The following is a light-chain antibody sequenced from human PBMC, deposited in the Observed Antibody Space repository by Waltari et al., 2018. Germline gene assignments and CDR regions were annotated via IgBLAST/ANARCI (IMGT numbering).Light chain of an antibody. CDR1: QSIMTF. CDR2: AAS. Sequence: ICRASQSIMTFLNWYQQKPGRAPQVLIYAASRLLSGVPSTFSGSVSGTDFTLTISSLQPEDFATYFCQQSYSAPPWTFGQGTKVEVK. CDR3: QQSYSAPPWT. V-gene: IGKV1-39*01. J-gene: IGKJ1*01.